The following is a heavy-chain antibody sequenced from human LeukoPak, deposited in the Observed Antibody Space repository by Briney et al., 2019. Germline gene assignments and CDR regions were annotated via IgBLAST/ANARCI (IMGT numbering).Heavy chain of an antibody. CDR3: ARVASIVVPAALARFDP. J-gene: IGHJ5*02. D-gene: IGHD2-2*01. CDR2: INPNSGGT. Sequence: ASVKVSCKASGYTFTGYYMHWVRQAPGQGPEWMGWINPNSGGTNYTQKFQGRVTMTRDTSISTAFMELSRLRSDDTAVYYCARVASIVVPAALARFDPWGQGTLVTVSP. CDR1: GYTFTGYY. V-gene: IGHV1-2*02.